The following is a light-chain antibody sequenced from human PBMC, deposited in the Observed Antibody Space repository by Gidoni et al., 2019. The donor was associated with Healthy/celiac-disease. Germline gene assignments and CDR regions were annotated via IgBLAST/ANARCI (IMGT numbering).Light chain of an antibody. Sequence: DIQMTQSPSSLSASVGDRVTITCRASQSISSYLNWYQQKPGKAPKLLIYAASSLQSGVPSRFSGSGSGTDSTLTISSLQPEDFATYYCQQSYSTLLTFGQGTKVEIK. CDR2: AAS. CDR3: QQSYSTLLT. J-gene: IGKJ1*01. CDR1: QSISSY. V-gene: IGKV1-39*01.